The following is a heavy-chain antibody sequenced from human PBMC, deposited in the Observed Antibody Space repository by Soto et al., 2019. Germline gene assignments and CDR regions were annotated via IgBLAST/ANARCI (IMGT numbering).Heavy chain of an antibody. D-gene: IGHD3-3*01. V-gene: IGHV3-11*01. CDR3: ARDPYYDFWSGYYRAYYYYMDV. Sequence: GGSLRLSCAASGFTFSDYYMSWIRQAPGKGLEWVSYISSSGSTIYYADSVKGRFTISRDNAKNSLYLQMNSLRAEDTAVYYCARDPYYDFWSGYYRAYYYYMDVWGKGTTVTVSS. CDR1: GFTFSDYY. CDR2: ISSSGSTI. J-gene: IGHJ6*03.